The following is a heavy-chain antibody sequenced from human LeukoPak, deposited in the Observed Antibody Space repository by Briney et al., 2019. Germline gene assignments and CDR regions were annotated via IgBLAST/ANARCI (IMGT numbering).Heavy chain of an antibody. CDR3: ARGGGNAYCGGDCYSDAFDI. D-gene: IGHD2-21*02. CDR1: GGSFSGYY. J-gene: IGHJ3*02. CDR2: INHSGST. V-gene: IGHV4-34*01. Sequence: SETLSLTCAVYGGSFSGYYWSWIRQPPGKGLEWIGEINHSGSTNYNPSLKSRVTISADTSKNQFSLKLSSVTAADTAVYYCARGGGNAYCGGDCYSDAFDIWGQGTMVTVSS.